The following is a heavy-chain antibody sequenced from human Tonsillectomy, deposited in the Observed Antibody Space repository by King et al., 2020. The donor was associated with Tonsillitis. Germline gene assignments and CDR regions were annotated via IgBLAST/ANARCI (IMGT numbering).Heavy chain of an antibody. CDR2: INPNSGGT. CDR3: ARDSYLELRAYTWLDP. D-gene: IGHD1-7*01. V-gene: IGHV1-2*02. CDR1: GYPFTAYS. J-gene: IGHJ5*02. Sequence: QLVQSGAEVKRPGASVRVSCKASGYPFTAYSIHWVRQAPGHGLQWMGWINPNSGGTNYAQKFQGRVTMTRDASISTAYMELSRLTSDDTAVYYCARDSYLELRAYTWLDPWGQGTLVTVSS.